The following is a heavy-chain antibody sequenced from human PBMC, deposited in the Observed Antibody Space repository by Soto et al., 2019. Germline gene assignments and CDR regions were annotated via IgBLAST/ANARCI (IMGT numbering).Heavy chain of an antibody. CDR1: GDNVSSNSAG. Sequence: TPTLSLTYDISGDNVSSNSAGWNWIRQSPSRGLEWLGRTYYRSKWYYEYAVSVKGRIIINPDTSKNQVSLQLSSVTPEDTAMYYCVRFGSGWNYWGQGSLVTVSS. J-gene: IGHJ4*02. CDR2: TYYRSKWYY. CDR3: VRFGSGWNY. V-gene: IGHV6-1*01. D-gene: IGHD6-19*01.